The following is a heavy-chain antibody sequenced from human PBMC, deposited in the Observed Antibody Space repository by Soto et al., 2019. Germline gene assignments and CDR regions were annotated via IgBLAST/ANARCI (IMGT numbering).Heavy chain of an antibody. D-gene: IGHD3-22*01. CDR3: AAEIVRYYYDSSGYYYVRTGVDY. Sequence: ASVKVSCKASGFTFTSSAVQWVRQARGQRLEWIGWIVVGSGNTNYAQKFQERVTITRDMSTSTAYMELSSLRSEDTAVYYCAAEIVRYYYDSSGYYYVRTGVDYWGQGTLVTVSS. CDR2: IVVGSGNT. J-gene: IGHJ4*02. V-gene: IGHV1-58*01. CDR1: GFTFTSSA.